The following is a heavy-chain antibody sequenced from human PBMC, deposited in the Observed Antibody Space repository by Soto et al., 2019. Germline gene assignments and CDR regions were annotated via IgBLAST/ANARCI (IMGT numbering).Heavy chain of an antibody. V-gene: IGHV4-34*01. CDR3: GVVAAIPAYYGMDV. CDR2: VNHRRST. Sequence: SETLSLTCAVYGGSFSDYYWSWIRQPPGKGLEWIGEVNHRRSTNYNPSLKSRVTISGDTSKNQFSLKLSSVTAADTAVYYCGVVAAIPAYYGMDVWGQGNTVT. CDR1: GGSFSDYY. D-gene: IGHD2-15*01. J-gene: IGHJ6*02.